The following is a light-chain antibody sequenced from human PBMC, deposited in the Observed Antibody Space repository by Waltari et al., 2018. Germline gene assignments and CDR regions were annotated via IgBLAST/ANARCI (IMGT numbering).Light chain of an antibody. CDR3: GTWDSGLSVVV. CDR2: DDD. J-gene: IGLJ2*01. CDR1: TSNIGRSL. Sequence: QSVLTHPPSVSAAPGQRVTIPCSATTSNIGRSLFCWYQHVPGTAPKLLIYDDDKRLPEIPGRFSGSKSGTSAVLGITGLQTEDEADYYCGTWDSGLSVVVFGGGTRLTVL. V-gene: IGLV1-51*01.